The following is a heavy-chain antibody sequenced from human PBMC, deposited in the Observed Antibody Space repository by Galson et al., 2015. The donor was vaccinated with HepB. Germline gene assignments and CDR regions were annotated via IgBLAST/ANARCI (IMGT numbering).Heavy chain of an antibody. Sequence: SVKVSCKVSGYTLTELSMHWVRQAPGKGLEWMGGFDPEDGETIYAQKFQGRVTMTEDTSTDTAYMELSSLRSEDTAVYYCATRYSGYESPPPYYYGMDVWGQGTTVTVSS. CDR3: ATRYSGYESPPPYYYGMDV. CDR1: GYTLTELS. V-gene: IGHV1-24*01. J-gene: IGHJ6*02. D-gene: IGHD5-12*01. CDR2: FDPEDGET.